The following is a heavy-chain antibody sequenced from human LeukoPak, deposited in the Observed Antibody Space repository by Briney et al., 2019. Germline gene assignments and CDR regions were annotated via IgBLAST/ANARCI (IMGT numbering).Heavy chain of an antibody. D-gene: IGHD5-12*01. Sequence: SETLSLXCSVSGGSISSSTYYWGWNRQPPGQGLDWIGNIYYSGSTYYNPSLKSRVTISVDTSKNQFSLKLTSVTAADTAVYYCARDYSDYAFDSWGQGTLVTVSS. CDR3: ARDYSDYAFDS. J-gene: IGHJ4*02. CDR1: GGSISSSTYY. V-gene: IGHV4-39*02. CDR2: IYYSGST.